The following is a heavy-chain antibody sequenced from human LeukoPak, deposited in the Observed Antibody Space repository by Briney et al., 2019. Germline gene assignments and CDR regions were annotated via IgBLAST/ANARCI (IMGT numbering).Heavy chain of an antibody. CDR3: ARNPGGSGVWWFDP. CDR2: IYHSGST. V-gene: IGHV4-30-2*01. CDR1: GGSISSGGYS. D-gene: IGHD6-19*01. Sequence: PSETLSLTCAVSGGSISSGGYSWSWIRQPPGKGLEWIGYIYHSGSTNYNPSLKSRVTISVDTSKNQFSLKLSSVTAADTAVYYCARNPGGSGVWWFDPWGQGTLVTVSS. J-gene: IGHJ5*02.